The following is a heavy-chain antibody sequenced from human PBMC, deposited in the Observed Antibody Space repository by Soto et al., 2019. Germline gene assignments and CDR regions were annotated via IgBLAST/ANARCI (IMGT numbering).Heavy chain of an antibody. D-gene: IGHD6-13*01. CDR3: ASSVGAAAGTGFFGRLFDP. J-gene: IGHJ5*02. V-gene: IGHV4-59*01. CDR2: IYDSVST. Sequence: SETLSLTCTVSGGSISSYFWSWVRQPPGEGLEWIGYIYDSVSTNYNPSLNSRVTISVDTSKNQFFLRLSSVTVADTAVYYCASSVGAAAGTGFFGRLFDPWGQGTLVTVSS. CDR1: GGSISSYF.